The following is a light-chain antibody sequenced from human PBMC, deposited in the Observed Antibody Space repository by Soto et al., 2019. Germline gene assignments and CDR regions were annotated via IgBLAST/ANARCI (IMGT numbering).Light chain of an antibody. CDR1: QSISSY. J-gene: IGKJ5*01. V-gene: IGKV1-39*01. CDR3: QQSYSTLLT. CDR2: AAS. Sequence: DIKMTQSPSSLSASVGDRVTITCRASQSISSYLNWYQQKPGKAPKLLIYAASSLQSGVPSRFSGSGSGTDFTLTISSLQPEDFATYYCQQSYSTLLTFGQGTDWRL.